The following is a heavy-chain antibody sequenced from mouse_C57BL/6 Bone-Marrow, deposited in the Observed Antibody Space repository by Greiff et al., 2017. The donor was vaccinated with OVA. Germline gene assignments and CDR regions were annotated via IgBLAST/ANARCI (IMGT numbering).Heavy chain of an antibody. Sequence: EVMLVESGGGLVQPKGSLKLSCAASGFTFNTYAMHWVRQAPGKGLEWVARIRSKSSNYATYYADSVKDRFTISRDDSQSMLYLQMNNLKTEDTAMYYCVRDSGSNYVPYFDYWGQGTTLTVSS. J-gene: IGHJ2*01. D-gene: IGHD2-5*01. CDR2: IRSKSSNYAT. CDR1: GFTFNTYA. V-gene: IGHV10-3*01. CDR3: VRDSGSNYVPYFDY.